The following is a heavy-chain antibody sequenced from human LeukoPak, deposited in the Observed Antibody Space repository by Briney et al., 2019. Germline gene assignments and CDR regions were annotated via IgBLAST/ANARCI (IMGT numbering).Heavy chain of an antibody. V-gene: IGHV3-7*01. CDR1: GFTFSSYW. CDR3: ARGRHSSSWSPIDY. D-gene: IGHD6-13*01. CDR2: TKEDGSEK. J-gene: IGHJ4*02. Sequence: GGSLRLSCAASGFTFSSYWMTWVRQAPGKGLEWVACTKEDGSEKYYVDSVKGRFTISRDNAKNSLYLQMNSLRAEDTAMYYCARGRHSSSWSPIDYWGQGTLVTVSS.